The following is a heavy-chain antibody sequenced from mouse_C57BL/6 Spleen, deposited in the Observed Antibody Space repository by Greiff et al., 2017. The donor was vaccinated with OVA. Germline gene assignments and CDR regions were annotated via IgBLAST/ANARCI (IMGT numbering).Heavy chain of an antibody. Sequence: QVQLQQSGAELMKPGASVKLSCKATGYTFTGYWIEWVKQRPGHGLEWIGEILPGSGSTNYNEKFKGKATFTADTSSNTAYMQLSSLTTEDSAIYYCARGGLGHLQTGNYFDYWGQGTTLTVSS. CDR2: ILPGSGST. CDR1: GYTFTGYW. J-gene: IGHJ2*01. V-gene: IGHV1-9*01. CDR3: ARGGLGHLQTGNYFDY. D-gene: IGHD3-3*01.